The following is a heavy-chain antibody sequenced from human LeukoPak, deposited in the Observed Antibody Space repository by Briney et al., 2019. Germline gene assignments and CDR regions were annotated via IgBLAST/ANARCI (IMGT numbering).Heavy chain of an antibody. V-gene: IGHV1-69*13. Sequence: SVKVSCKAPGGTFSRYANSWVRQAPGQGLEWMGGIIAIFGTANYAQKFQGRVTITADESTSTAYMELSSLRSEDTAVYYCASALYDSSGYYPRDNYFFDYWGQGTLVTVSS. J-gene: IGHJ4*02. D-gene: IGHD3-22*01. CDR2: IIAIFGTA. CDR1: GGTFSRYA. CDR3: ASALYDSSGYYPRDNYFFDY.